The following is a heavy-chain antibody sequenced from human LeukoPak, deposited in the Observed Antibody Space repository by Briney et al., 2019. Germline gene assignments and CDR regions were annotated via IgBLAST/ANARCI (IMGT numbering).Heavy chain of an antibody. J-gene: IGHJ3*01. CDR1: GFTFSGSA. D-gene: IGHD5-24*01. Sequence: GGSLRLSCAASGFTFSGSAMSWVRQAPGKGLEWVSLISFTGGNTYCADSVKGRFTISRDNSKDTLYLQMNSLRAEDTAIYYCARDIQLSTWGLGTMVTVSP. CDR2: ISFTGGNT. CDR3: ARDIQLST. V-gene: IGHV3-23*01.